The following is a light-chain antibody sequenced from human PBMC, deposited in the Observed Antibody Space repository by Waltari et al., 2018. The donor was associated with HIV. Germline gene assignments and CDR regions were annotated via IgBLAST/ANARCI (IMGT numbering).Light chain of an antibody. J-gene: IGKJ2*01. CDR1: QTVTGY. CDR2: GAS. Sequence: DIQMTQSPSSLSASVGARVAITCRSSQTVTGYLNWYRQKPGKAPNLLIYGASTLQSGVPSRFSGNGSATEYTRTINNVQPDDFATYNWQQSHSVPYTFGQGT. CDR3: QQSHSVPYT. V-gene: IGKV1-39*01.